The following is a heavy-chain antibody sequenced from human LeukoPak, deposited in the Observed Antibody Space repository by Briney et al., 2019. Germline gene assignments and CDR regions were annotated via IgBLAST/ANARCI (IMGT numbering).Heavy chain of an antibody. Sequence: PGESLRLSCAASGFTFSRYTIQWVRQTTGRGLEWVSSISGTRNFIFYAESLKGRFTISRDNANNSVYLQMDTLRAEDTAVYYCARVINGYIDYWGQGTLVTVSS. V-gene: IGHV3-21*06. CDR2: ISGTRNFI. D-gene: IGHD2-8*01. CDR3: ARVINGYIDY. CDR1: GFTFSRYT. J-gene: IGHJ4*02.